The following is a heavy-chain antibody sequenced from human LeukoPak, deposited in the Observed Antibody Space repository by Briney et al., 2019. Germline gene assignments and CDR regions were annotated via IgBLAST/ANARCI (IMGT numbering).Heavy chain of an antibody. V-gene: IGHV3-48*03. Sequence: GGSLRLSCATSGFTLSSYEMNWLRQAPGKGLEWVSYISSSGSTIYYADSVEGRFTISRDNAKNTLYMQMNSLRAEDTAVYYCARGWEGYFDYWGQGTLVTVSS. J-gene: IGHJ4*02. D-gene: IGHD1-26*01. CDR3: ARGWEGYFDY. CDR2: ISSSGSTI. CDR1: GFTLSSYE.